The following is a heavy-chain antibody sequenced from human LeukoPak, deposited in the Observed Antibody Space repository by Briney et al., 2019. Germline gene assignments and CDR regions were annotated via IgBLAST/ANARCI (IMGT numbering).Heavy chain of an antibody. V-gene: IGHV4-39*07. CDR3: ARAGDYGDYVGRYYFDY. J-gene: IGHJ4*02. CDR1: GGSISSSSYY. D-gene: IGHD4-17*01. Sequence: PSETLPLTCTVSGGSISSSSYYWGWIRQPPGKGLEWIGSIYYSGSTNYNPSLKSRVTISVDTSKNQFSLKLSSVTAADTAVYYCARAGDYGDYVGRYYFDYWGQGTLVTVSS. CDR2: IYYSGST.